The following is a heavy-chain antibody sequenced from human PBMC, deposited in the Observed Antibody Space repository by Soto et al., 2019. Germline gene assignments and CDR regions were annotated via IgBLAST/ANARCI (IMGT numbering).Heavy chain of an antibody. CDR3: ARCRGYGSGSYLDY. CDR2: IHSIGSS. V-gene: IGHV4-59*01. Sequence: QVQLQESGPGLVKPSETLSLTCTVSGGSISNSYWSWIRQPPGKGLEWIGYIHSIGSSNYNPSLKSRVTISVDTSKNQFSLNLTSVTAADTAVYYCARCRGYGSGSYLDYWGQGTLVTVSA. D-gene: IGHD3-10*01. CDR1: GGSISNSY. J-gene: IGHJ4*02.